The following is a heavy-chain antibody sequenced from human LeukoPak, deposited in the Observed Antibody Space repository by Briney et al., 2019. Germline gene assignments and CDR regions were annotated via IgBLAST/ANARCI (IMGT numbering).Heavy chain of an antibody. D-gene: IGHD6-6*01. Sequence: PGGSLRLSCAASGFTFSSYAMSWVRQAPGKGLEWVSAISGSGGSTYYADSVKGRFTISRDNSKNTLYLQMNSLRAEDTAVYYCARDQGSPIAARNWGQGTLVTVSS. CDR1: GFTFSSYA. CDR3: ARDQGSPIAARN. CDR2: ISGSGGST. V-gene: IGHV3-23*01. J-gene: IGHJ4*02.